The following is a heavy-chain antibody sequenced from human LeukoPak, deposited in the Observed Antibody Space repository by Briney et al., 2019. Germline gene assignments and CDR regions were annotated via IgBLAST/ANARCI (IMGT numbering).Heavy chain of an antibody. V-gene: IGHV5-51*01. CDR1: GYSFTSYW. CDR3: ARDGGPVDSDITIFGVVILHDAFDI. CDR2: IYPGDSDT. Sequence: GESLKISCKGSGYSFTSYWIGWVRQMPGKGLEWMGIIYPGDSDTRYSPSFQGQVTISADKSISTAYLQWSSLKASDTAMYYCARDGGPVDSDITIFGVVILHDAFDIWGQGTMVTVSS. D-gene: IGHD3-3*01. J-gene: IGHJ3*02.